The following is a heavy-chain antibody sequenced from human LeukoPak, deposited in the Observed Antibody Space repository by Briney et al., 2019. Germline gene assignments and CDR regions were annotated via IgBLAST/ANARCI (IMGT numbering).Heavy chain of an antibody. Sequence: GSLRLSCAASGFTFSSYAMSWVGQAPGKGLEWGSAISGSGGSTYYADSVKGRFTISRDNSKNTLYLQMNSLRAEDTAVYYCAKAPRAAAGTYNGMDVWAKGPRSPSP. V-gene: IGHV3-23*01. J-gene: IGHJ6*02. D-gene: IGHD6-13*01. CDR1: GFTFSSYA. CDR3: AKAPRAAAGTYNGMDV. CDR2: ISGSGGST.